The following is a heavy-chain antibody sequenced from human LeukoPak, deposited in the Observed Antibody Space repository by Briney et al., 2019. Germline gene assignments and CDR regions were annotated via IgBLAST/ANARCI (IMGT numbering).Heavy chain of an antibody. CDR1: GGSISSYY. CDR3: ARAALDPQGDFWSGYYSYFDY. J-gene: IGHJ4*02. D-gene: IGHD3-3*01. Sequence: PSETLSLTCTVSGGSISSYYWSWIRQPPGKGLEWIGYIYYSGSTNYNPSLKSRVTISVDTSKNQFSLKLSSVTAADTAVYYCARAALDPQGDFWSGYYSYFDYWGQGTLVTVSS. V-gene: IGHV4-59*12. CDR2: IYYSGST.